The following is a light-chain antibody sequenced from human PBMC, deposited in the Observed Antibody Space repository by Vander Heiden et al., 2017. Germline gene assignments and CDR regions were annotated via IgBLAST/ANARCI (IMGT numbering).Light chain of an antibody. CDR1: QSLLHSNGYTY. V-gene: IGKV2-28*01. Sequence: DVVFTQSPLSLPVTPGEPASISCRSSQSLLHSNGYTYLDWYLQKPGQSPQLLIYLVSYRASGVPDRFSGSGSATDFTLKISRVEADDVGIYYCMQALQTPPFTFGQGTKLEIK. CDR3: MQALQTPPFT. CDR2: LVS. J-gene: IGKJ2*01.